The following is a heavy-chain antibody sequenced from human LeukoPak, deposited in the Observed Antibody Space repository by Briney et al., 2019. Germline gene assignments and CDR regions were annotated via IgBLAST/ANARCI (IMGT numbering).Heavy chain of an antibody. V-gene: IGHV3-21*01. CDR1: GFTFSTHW. CDR3: ARDAAVRGAYPPGY. D-gene: IGHD3-10*01. CDR2: ISGSTGST. Sequence: GGSLRLSCAASGFTFSTHWMTWVRQAPGKGLEWVSSISGSTGSTYYADSVKGRFTISRDNAKNSLYLQMNSLRAEDTAVYYCARDAAVRGAYPPGYWGQGTLVTVSS. J-gene: IGHJ4*02.